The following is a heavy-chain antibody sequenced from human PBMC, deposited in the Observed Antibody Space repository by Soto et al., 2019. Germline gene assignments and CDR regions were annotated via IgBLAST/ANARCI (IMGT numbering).Heavy chain of an antibody. D-gene: IGHD3-16*01. CDR1: GYSFTSYW. J-gene: IGHJ6*02. Sequence: GESLKISCKGSGYSFTSYWIGWVRQMLGKGLEWMGIIYPGDSDTRYSPSFQGQVTISADKSISTAYLQWSSLKASDTAMYYCARAGGRGDYYYGMDVWGQGTTVTVSS. CDR2: IYPGDSDT. V-gene: IGHV5-51*01. CDR3: ARAGGRGDYYYGMDV.